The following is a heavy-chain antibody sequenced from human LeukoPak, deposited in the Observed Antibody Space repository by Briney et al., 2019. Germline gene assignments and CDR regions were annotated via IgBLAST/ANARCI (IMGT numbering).Heavy chain of an antibody. V-gene: IGHV4-4*07. D-gene: IGHD6-19*01. CDR2: IDSSGSS. CDR1: GGSIRMYY. J-gene: IGHJ4*02. Sequence: PSETLSLTCTVSGGSIRMYYWNWIRQPAGKGLEWIGRIDSSGSSTYSPSLGSRVTMSVDSSKSQISLNLNSVTAADTAMYYCARSPLSSSGRYRADYWGQGTLVTVSS. CDR3: ARSPLSSSGRYRADY.